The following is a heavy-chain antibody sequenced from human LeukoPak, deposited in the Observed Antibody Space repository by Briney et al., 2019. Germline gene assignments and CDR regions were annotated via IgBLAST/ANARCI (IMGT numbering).Heavy chain of an antibody. Sequence: GGSLRLSCAASGFTLSSYSMNWVRQAPGKGLEWVSSISSSSSYIYCADSVKGRFTISRDNAKNSLYLQMNSLRAEDTAVYYCARARKVGASSFDYWGQGTLVTVSS. CDR1: GFTLSSYS. V-gene: IGHV3-21*01. CDR3: ARARKVGASSFDY. J-gene: IGHJ4*02. CDR2: ISSSSSYI. D-gene: IGHD1-26*01.